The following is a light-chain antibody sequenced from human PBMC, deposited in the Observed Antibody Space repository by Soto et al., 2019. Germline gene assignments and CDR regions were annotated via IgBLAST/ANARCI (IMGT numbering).Light chain of an antibody. CDR3: QQYNTRPLT. V-gene: IGKV3-15*01. Sequence: EIVMTQSPATLSVSPGERATLSCRASQSVSSNLAWYQQKPGQAPRLLIYGASTRATGITARFSGSGSGTEFTLTISGLQSEDFAVYYCQQYNTRPLTFGPGTKVDIK. J-gene: IGKJ3*01. CDR2: GAS. CDR1: QSVSSN.